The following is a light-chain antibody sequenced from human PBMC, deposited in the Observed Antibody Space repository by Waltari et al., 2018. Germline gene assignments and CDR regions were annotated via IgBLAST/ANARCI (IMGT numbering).Light chain of an antibody. Sequence: DIQMTQSPSSLSASVGDSVTITCRASQSISSYLNWYQQKPGKAPKLLIYAASSLQSGVPSRFSGSGSGTDFTLTSSSLQPEDFATYYCQQSYSTLLTFGGGTKVEIK. CDR1: QSISSY. CDR3: QQSYSTLLT. V-gene: IGKV1-39*01. J-gene: IGKJ4*01. CDR2: AAS.